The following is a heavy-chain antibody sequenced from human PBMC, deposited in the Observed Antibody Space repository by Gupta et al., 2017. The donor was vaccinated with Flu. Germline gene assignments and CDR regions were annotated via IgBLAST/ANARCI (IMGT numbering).Heavy chain of an antibody. Sequence: QLQLQESGPGLVKPSETLSLTCTVSGGSISSSSYYWGWIRQPPGKGLEWIGSIYYSGSTYYNPSLKSRVTISVDTSKNQFSLKLSSVTAADTAVYYCAKGSIAVAGTNMGSFDYWGQGTLVTVSS. CDR2: IYYSGST. J-gene: IGHJ4*02. CDR3: AKGSIAVAGTNMGSFDY. CDR1: GGSISSSSYY. D-gene: IGHD6-19*01. V-gene: IGHV4-39*01.